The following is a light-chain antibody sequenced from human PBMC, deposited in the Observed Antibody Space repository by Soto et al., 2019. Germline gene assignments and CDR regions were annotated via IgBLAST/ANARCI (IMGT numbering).Light chain of an antibody. CDR1: SSDVGGYNY. CDR2: HVS. V-gene: IGLV2-14*01. Sequence: SVLTQPASVSGSPGQSITISCTGSSSDVGGYNYVSWYQQHPGKAPKLMIYHVSNRPSGISNRFSGSKSGNTASLTISGLQAEDEADYYCSSYTSSSSYVFGTGTRSPS. J-gene: IGLJ1*01. CDR3: SSYTSSSSYV.